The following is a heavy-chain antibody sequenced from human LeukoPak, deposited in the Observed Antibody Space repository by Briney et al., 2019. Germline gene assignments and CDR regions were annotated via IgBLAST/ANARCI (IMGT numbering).Heavy chain of an antibody. D-gene: IGHD3-16*01. Sequence: PSETLSLTCIVSAGSTSSGDYYCSWIRQPAGKGLEWIGRIYTRGNTNYSPSLRSRVTMSVDTSQNHFSLTLSSVTAADTAVYFCTKTYYDTKKPWAWGQGILVTVSS. CDR2: IYTRGNT. J-gene: IGHJ5*02. CDR1: AGSTSSGDYY. V-gene: IGHV4-61*02. CDR3: TKTYYDTKKPWA.